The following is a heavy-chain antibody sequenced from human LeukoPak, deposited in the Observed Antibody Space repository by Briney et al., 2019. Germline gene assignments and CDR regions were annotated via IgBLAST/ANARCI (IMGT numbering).Heavy chain of an antibody. CDR2: ISSSGST. J-gene: IGHJ3*02. Sequence: PSQTLSLTCTVSGDSISSGDYYWCWIRQPAGKGLEWIGRISSSGSTNYNPSLKSRVTISVVTSKNQFSLKLSSVTAADTAVYFCARGPYSYDSSGAFDIWGQGTMVTVSS. D-gene: IGHD3-22*01. CDR3: ARGPYSYDSSGAFDI. CDR1: GDSISSGDYY. V-gene: IGHV4-61*02.